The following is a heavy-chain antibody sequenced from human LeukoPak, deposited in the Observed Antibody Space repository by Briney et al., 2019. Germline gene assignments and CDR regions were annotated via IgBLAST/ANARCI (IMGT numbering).Heavy chain of an antibody. CDR3: ARLQWLVPEV. Sequence: SETLSLTCTVSGGSIYSYYWSWIRQPPGKGLEWIGYVYYSGRTNHNPSLKSRVTMSVDTSKNQFSLKLSSVTAADTAVYYCARLQWLVPEVWGQGTTVTVS. CDR1: GGSIYSYY. CDR2: VYYSGRT. J-gene: IGHJ6*02. V-gene: IGHV4-59*08. D-gene: IGHD6-19*01.